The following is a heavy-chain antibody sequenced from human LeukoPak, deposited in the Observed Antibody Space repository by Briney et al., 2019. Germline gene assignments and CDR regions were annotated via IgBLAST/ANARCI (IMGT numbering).Heavy chain of an antibody. CDR1: GDSFSSHY. Sequence: SETLSLTCAVSGDSFSSHYWTWIRQSPGTGLEGIGYISHIARTNSNPSLKSRVTISIDTSKNQFSLKLRSVTAADTAVYYCARDLVTVTKGFDIWGQGTMVSVSS. CDR3: ARDLVTVTKGFDI. V-gene: IGHV4-59*11. CDR2: ISHIART. J-gene: IGHJ3*02. D-gene: IGHD4-17*01.